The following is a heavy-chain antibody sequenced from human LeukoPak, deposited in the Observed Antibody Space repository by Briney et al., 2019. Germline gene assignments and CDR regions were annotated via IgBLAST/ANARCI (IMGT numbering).Heavy chain of an antibody. Sequence: GGSLRLSCAASGFTFSSYSMNWVRQAPGKGLEWVSSITDSGSSRYYADSVKGRFTISRDNAKNSLYLQMNSLRAEDTAVYYCARDFSSGSYYGDYFFDYWGQGTLVTVSS. CDR2: ITDSGSSR. CDR3: ARDFSSGSYYGDYFFDY. J-gene: IGHJ4*02. CDR1: GFTFSSYS. D-gene: IGHD1-26*01. V-gene: IGHV3-21*01.